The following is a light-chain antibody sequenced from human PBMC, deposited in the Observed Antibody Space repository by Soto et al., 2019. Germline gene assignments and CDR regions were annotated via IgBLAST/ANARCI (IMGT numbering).Light chain of an antibody. V-gene: IGKV3-20*01. CDR2: GTS. CDR1: QIFSSSY. Sequence: EIVLTQSPGTLSLSPGERATLSCRANQIFSSSYLAWYQQKPGQAPRLLIYGTSSRATGIPDRFSGSGSGTDFTLTISRLEPEDFALYFCHQYGTSPWTFGQGTRVEIK. CDR3: HQYGTSPWT. J-gene: IGKJ1*01.